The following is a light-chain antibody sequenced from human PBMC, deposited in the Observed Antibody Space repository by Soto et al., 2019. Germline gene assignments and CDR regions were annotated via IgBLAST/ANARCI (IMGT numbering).Light chain of an antibody. Sequence: VLTQSPGTLSLSPGESATLSCRASQSLSSNHLAWYQQKPGQPPRLLIYGSSSRAPGIPDRFSGRESGTDFTLTISRLEPEDFAVYYCQQYGGFPWTFXQGTKVDIK. V-gene: IGKV3-20*01. CDR2: GSS. CDR1: QSLSSNH. CDR3: QQYGGFPWT. J-gene: IGKJ1*01.